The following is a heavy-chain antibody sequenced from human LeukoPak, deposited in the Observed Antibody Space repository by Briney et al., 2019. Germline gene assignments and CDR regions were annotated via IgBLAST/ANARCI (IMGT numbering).Heavy chain of an antibody. CDR1: GFTVSSKY. D-gene: IGHD6-13*01. J-gene: IGHJ4*02. CDR3: ARVSSSSWYAVDY. Sequence: GGSLRLSCAASGFTVSSKYMSWVRQAPGKGLEWVSVIYSGGSTYYADSVKGRFTISRDNSKNTLYLQMNSLRAEDTAVYYCARVSSSSWYAVDYWGQGTLVTVSS. V-gene: IGHV3-53*01. CDR2: IYSGGST.